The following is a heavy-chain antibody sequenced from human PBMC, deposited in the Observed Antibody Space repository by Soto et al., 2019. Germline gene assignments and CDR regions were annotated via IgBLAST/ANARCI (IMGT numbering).Heavy chain of an antibody. J-gene: IGHJ4*02. CDR1: GFTFSRHD. CDR3: ARAPAAGPVDY. CDR2: IGTAGDT. D-gene: IGHD6-13*01. Sequence: GGSLSLSCAASGFTFSRHDMHWVRQVTGKGLEWVSAIGTAGDTYYPGSVRGRFTISRENSKNSLYLQMTSLRAEDTAVYYCARAPAAGPVDYWGQGTLVTVSS. V-gene: IGHV3-13*01.